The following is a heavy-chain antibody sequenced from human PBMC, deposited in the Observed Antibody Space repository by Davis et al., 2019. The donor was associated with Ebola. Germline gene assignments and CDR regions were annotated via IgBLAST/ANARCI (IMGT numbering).Heavy chain of an antibody. CDR3: AREELVAALYYYYGMDV. D-gene: IGHD2-15*01. CDR1: GFTFSSYW. Sequence: LSLTCAASGFTFSSYWMHWVRQAPGKGLVWVSRINSDGSSTSYADSVKGRFTISRDNSKNTLYLQMNSLRAEDTAVYYCAREELVAALYYYYGMDVWGQGTTVTVSS. CDR2: INSDGSST. V-gene: IGHV3-74*01. J-gene: IGHJ6*02.